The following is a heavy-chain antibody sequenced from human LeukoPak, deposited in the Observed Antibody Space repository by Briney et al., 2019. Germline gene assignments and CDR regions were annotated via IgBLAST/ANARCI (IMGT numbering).Heavy chain of an antibody. CDR1: GFTFSAYA. D-gene: IGHD1-1*01. V-gene: IGHV3-64D*09. Sequence: PGGSLRLSCSASGFTFSAYAMYWVRLAPGKGLEYVSGISSNGGSSFYADSVKGRFTISRDNSKNTLYLQMSSLRAEDTAVYYCVKITSVTGGDCWGQGTRLTVSS. CDR3: VKITSVTGGDC. J-gene: IGHJ4*02. CDR2: ISSNGGSS.